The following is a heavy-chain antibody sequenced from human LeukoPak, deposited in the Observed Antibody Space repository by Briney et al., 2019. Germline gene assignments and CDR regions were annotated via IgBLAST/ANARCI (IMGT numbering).Heavy chain of an antibody. V-gene: IGHV3-23*01. J-gene: IGHJ4*02. D-gene: IGHD3-10*01. CDR2: ISGLDGTT. CDR3: ARGKVVTMVRGVIITYFDY. Sequence: RPGGSLRLSCAASGFTLGSYAMSWVRQAPGKGLQWVSSISGLDGTTFYAVSVKGRFTISRDSSKNTLYLQMNSLRAEDTAVYYCARGKVVTMVRGVIITYFDYWGQGTLVTVSS. CDR1: GFTLGSYA.